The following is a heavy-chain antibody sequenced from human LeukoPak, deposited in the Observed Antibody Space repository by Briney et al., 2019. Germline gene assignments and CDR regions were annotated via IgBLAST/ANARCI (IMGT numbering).Heavy chain of an antibody. CDR1: GFTLSNYG. CDR2: IWYDGTNK. V-gene: IGHV3-33*06. Sequence: GRSLRLSCAVSGFTLSNYGMHWVRQAPGRGLVWVAVIWYDGTNKYYADSVRGRFTISRDSSKNTLYLQMNSLRAEDTAVYYCAKSGRNWAYLEYWGQGTLVTVSS. D-gene: IGHD7-27*01. CDR3: AKSGRNWAYLEY. J-gene: IGHJ4*02.